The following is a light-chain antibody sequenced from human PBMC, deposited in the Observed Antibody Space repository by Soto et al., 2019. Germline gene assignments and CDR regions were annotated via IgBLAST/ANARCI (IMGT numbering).Light chain of an antibody. CDR1: SSDVGRYNY. J-gene: IGLJ1*01. CDR2: DVS. CDR3: CSYAGSPYV. Sequence: QSALTQPRSVSGSPGQSVTISCTGTSSDVGRYNYVSWYQHHPGKAPKLMIYDVSTRPSGVPDRFSGSKSGTTASLTISGAAAEDEADYYCCSYAGSPYVFGTGTKLTVL. V-gene: IGLV2-11*01.